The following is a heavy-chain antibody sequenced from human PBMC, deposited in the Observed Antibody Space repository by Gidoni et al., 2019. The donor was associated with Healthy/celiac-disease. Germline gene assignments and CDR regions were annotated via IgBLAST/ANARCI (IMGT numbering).Heavy chain of an antibody. CDR1: GGPFSSYA. V-gene: IGHV1-69*04. CDR2: IIPILGIA. D-gene: IGHD3-3*01. J-gene: IGHJ3*02. Sequence: QVQLVQSGAEVKKPGSSVKVSCKASGGPFSSYAISWVRQAPGQGLEWMGRIIPILGIANYAQKFQGRVTITADKSTSTAYMELSSLRSEDTAVYYCARDRGSIFGVAIDAFDIWGQGTMVTVSS. CDR3: ARDRGSIFGVAIDAFDI.